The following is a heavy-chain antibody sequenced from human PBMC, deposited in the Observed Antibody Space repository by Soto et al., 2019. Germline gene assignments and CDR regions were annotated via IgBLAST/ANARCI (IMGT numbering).Heavy chain of an antibody. CDR2: IYHSGST. J-gene: IGHJ5*02. CDR3: ARVPDR. CDR1: GGSISSGGYS. D-gene: IGHD2-2*01. Sequence: SETLSLTCAVSGGSISSGGYSWSWIRQPPGKGLEWIGNIYHSGSTYYNPSLKSRVTISVDRSKNQFSLKLSSVTAADTAVYYCARVPDRWGQGTLVTV. V-gene: IGHV4-30-2*01.